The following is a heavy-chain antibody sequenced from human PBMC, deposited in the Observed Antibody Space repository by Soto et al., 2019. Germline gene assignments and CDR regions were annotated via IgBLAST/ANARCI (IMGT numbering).Heavy chain of an antibody. J-gene: IGHJ4*02. CDR1: GGSISSDYYC. CDR3: ARGPSGDKVDN. CDR2: IYNSVNT. D-gene: IGHD7-27*01. Sequence: QVQLQESGPGLVKPSQTLSLTCTVSGGSISSDYYCWSWIRQSPEKGLEWNGHIYNSVNTYSNPSLSSRVTISVDTSKNHFSLKLTSVTAADTAVYYCARGPSGDKVDNWGQGTLVTVSS. V-gene: IGHV4-30-4*01.